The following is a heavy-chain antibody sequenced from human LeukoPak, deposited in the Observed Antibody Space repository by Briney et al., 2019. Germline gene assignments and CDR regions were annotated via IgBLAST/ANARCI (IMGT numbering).Heavy chain of an antibody. CDR3: ARARDGVPIRAKRYYYYYYMDV. Sequence: SVKVSCKASGGTFSSYAISWVRQAPGQGLEWMGGIIPIFGTANYAQKFQGRVTITADKSTSTAYMELSSLRSEDTAVYYCARARDGVPIRAKRYYYYYYMDVWGKGTTVTVSS. J-gene: IGHJ6*03. CDR1: GGTFSSYA. V-gene: IGHV1-69*06. D-gene: IGHD3-10*01. CDR2: IIPIFGTA.